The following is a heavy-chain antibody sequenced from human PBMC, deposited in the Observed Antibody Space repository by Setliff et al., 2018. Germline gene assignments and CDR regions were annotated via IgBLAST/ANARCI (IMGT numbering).Heavy chain of an antibody. CDR1: GGSISSSGYH. J-gene: IGHJ4*02. CDR3: ARHATYYYGSGNLPFDH. CDR2: IMDGRDT. V-gene: IGHV4-39*01. Sequence: SETLSLTCTVSGGSISSSGYHWPWIRQSPGKTLEWIGEIMDGRDTVYNPSLNSRVTISFDTSRNQFSLELSSVTAADTAVYYCARHATYYYGSGNLPFDHWAQGSLVTVSS. D-gene: IGHD3-10*01.